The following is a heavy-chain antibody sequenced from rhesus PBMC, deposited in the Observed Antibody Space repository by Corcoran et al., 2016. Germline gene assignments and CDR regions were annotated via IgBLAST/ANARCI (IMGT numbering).Heavy chain of an antibody. J-gene: IGHJ2*01. D-gene: IGHD6-13*01. CDR2: ISNGSGST. V-gene: IGHV3S5*01. CDR3: AKEGAAGYWYFDL. CDR1: GFTFSAYG. Sequence: EVQLVESGGGLVQPGGSLRLSCAASGFTFSAYGMSWVRQAPGKGLEWVSYISNGSGSTYYAESVRGRFTISRDNSKNTLSLQMNSLRLEDTAVYYCAKEGAAGYWYFDLWGPGTPITISS.